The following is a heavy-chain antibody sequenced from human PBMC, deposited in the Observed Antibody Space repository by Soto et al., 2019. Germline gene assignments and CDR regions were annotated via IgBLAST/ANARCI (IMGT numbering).Heavy chain of an antibody. CDR1: GYTFTGYY. J-gene: IGHJ3*02. CDR2: INPNSGGT. D-gene: IGHD2-2*01. CDR3: ARYNTRLLAFDI. Sequence: ASVKVSCKXSGYTFTGYYMHWVRQAPGQGLEWMGWINPNSGGTNYAQKFQGRVTMTRDTSISTAYMELSRLRSDDTAVYYCARYNTRLLAFDIWGQGTMVTVSS. V-gene: IGHV1-2*02.